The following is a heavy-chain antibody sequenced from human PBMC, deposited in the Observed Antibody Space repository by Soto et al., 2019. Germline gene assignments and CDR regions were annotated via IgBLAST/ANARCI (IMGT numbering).Heavy chain of an antibody. CDR3: AGGPYY. V-gene: IGHV3-33*01. J-gene: IGHJ4*02. Sequence: QVQLVESGGDVVQPGRSLRLSCAASGFTFSNYGMHWARQAPGKGLEWVAAILYNGSNKHYADSVKGRFTISRDNSKNTPYLQMNSVRAEDTAGYYGAGGPYYCGQGTLVTVSS. CDR1: GFTFSNYG. D-gene: IGHD2-15*01. CDR2: ILYNGSNK.